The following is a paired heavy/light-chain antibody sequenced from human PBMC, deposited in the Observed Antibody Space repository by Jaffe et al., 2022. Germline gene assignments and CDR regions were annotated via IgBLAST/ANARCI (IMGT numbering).Light chain of an antibody. CDR3: VLYMGSGIWV. V-gene: IGLV8-61*01. Sequence: QTVVTQEPSFSVSPGGTVTLTCGLSSGSVSTNYYPSWFQQTPGQAPRTLIYSTNTRSPGVPDRFSGSILGSKAALTITGAQADDESDYYCVLYMGSGIWVFGGGTKLTVL. CDR2: STN. J-gene: IGLJ3*02. CDR1: SGSVSTNYY.
Heavy chain of an antibody. CDR2: ISGSGTNT. CDR3: AKASSVLGYCSGGSCYSVMD. Sequence: EVQLLESGGDLVQPGGSLRLSCAASGFTFSNYAMSWIRQAPGKGLEWVSAISGSGTNTYYADSVKGRFTISRDNSKNTLYLQMNSLRAEDTAVYYCAKASSVLGYCSGGSCYSVMDWGQGTLVTVSS. J-gene: IGHJ4*02. V-gene: IGHV3-23*01. CDR1: GFTFSNYA. D-gene: IGHD2-15*01.